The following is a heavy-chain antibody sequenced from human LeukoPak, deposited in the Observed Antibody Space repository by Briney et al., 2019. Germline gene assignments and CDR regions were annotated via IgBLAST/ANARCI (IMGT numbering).Heavy chain of an antibody. J-gene: IGHJ4*02. Sequence: ASVKVSCKASGYTFTGYYMHWVRQAPGEGLEWMGWINPNSGGTNYAQKFQGRVTMTRDTSISTAYMELSRLRSDDTAVYYCARDARFLEWLPSDFDYWGQGTLVTVSS. CDR2: INPNSGGT. V-gene: IGHV1-2*02. CDR1: GYTFTGYY. CDR3: ARDARFLEWLPSDFDY. D-gene: IGHD3-3*01.